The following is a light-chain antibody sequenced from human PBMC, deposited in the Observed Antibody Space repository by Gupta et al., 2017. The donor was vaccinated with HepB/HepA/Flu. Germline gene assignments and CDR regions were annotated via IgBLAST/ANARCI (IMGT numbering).Light chain of an antibody. CDR1: QSVRSNQ. Sequence: EIVLTQSPGTLSLSPGERATLSCRASQSVRSNQLAWYQQKPGQAPRLLIYGASSRASSLPDRFSGSGSGTEFALTISRLESEDFAVYYCQQNGSSPSFGQGTKVVIK. CDR3: QQNGSSPS. J-gene: IGKJ2*01. CDR2: GAS. V-gene: IGKV3-20*01.